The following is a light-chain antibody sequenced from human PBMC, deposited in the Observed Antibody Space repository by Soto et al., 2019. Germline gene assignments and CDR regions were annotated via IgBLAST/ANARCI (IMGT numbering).Light chain of an antibody. J-gene: IGLJ1*01. CDR3: QSYDSSLSGYV. Sequence: VLTQPPSVSGAPGQRVTISCTGGSSNIGAGYDVHWYQQLPGTAPKLLIYGNSNRPSGVPDRFSASKSGTSASLAITGLQAEDEADYYCQSYDSSLSGYVFGTGTKVTVL. V-gene: IGLV1-40*01. CDR2: GNS. CDR1: SSNIGAGYD.